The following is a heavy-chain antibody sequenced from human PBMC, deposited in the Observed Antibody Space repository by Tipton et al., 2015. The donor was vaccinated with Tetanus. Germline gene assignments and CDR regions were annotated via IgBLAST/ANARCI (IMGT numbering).Heavy chain of an antibody. Sequence: QSGPEVKKPGSSVKVSCKASGGTFSSYAISWVRQAPGQGLEWMGGIIPIFGTANYAQKFQGTVTITADESTGTAYMELSSLRSEGTAVYYCARVGCTSGSPAEYFGMDVGGQGATVTVSS. V-gene: IGHV1-69*01. D-gene: IGHD2-15*01. J-gene: IGHJ6*02. CDR1: GGTFSSYA. CDR2: IIPIFGTA. CDR3: ARVGCTSGSPAEYFGMDV.